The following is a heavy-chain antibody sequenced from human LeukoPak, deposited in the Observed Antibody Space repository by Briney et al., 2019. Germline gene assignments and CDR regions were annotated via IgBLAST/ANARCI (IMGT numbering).Heavy chain of an antibody. J-gene: IGHJ5*02. V-gene: IGHV4-59*01. CDR2: IYYSGST. CDR1: GGSINGYY. CDR3: ARLPLNWFDP. Sequence: SETLCLTCRVSGGSINGYYWSWIRQPPGKGLEWLGYIYYSGSTNYNPSLKSRVSISVDTSKNQFSLKLTSVTAADTAVYYCARLPLNWFDPWGQGTLVTVSS.